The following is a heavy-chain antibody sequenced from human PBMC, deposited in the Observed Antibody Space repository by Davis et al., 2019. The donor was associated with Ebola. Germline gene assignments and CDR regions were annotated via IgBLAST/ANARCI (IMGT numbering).Heavy chain of an antibody. CDR1: GYSFTSYW. V-gene: IGHV5-10-1*01. J-gene: IGHJ6*02. CDR2: IDPSDSYT. D-gene: IGHD2-8*01. Sequence: GESLKISCTGSGYSFTSYWISWVRQMPGKGLEWMGRIDPSDSYTNYRPSFQGHVTISADKSISTAYLQWSSLKASDTAMYYCARPRNIVLMVYADYGMDVWGQGTTVTVSS. CDR3: ARPRNIVLMVYADYGMDV.